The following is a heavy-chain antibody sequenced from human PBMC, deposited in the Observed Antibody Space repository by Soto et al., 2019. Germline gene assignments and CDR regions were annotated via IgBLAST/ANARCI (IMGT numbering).Heavy chain of an antibody. D-gene: IGHD5-12*01. V-gene: IGHV5-51*01. CDR2: IFPGDSDT. J-gene: IGHJ4*02. CDR1: GYTFTSQW. Sequence: GESLKISCKGSGYTFTSQWIGWVRQMPGKGLEWMGIIFPGDSDTRYSPSFQGQVTISADSSISTAYLQWSSLKASDTAMYYCAGLTDGYRRYWGQGTLVTVYS. CDR3: AGLTDGYRRY.